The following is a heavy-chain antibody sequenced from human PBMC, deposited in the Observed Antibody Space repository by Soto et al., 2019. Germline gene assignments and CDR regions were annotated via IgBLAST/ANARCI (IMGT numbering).Heavy chain of an antibody. V-gene: IGHV3-30*18. D-gene: IGHD3-3*01. CDR3: AKDRPLGPITIFGYMDV. Sequence: GGSLRLSCAASGFTFSSYGMHWVRQAPGKGLEWVAVISYDGSNKYYADSVKGRFTISRDNSKNTLYLQMNSLRAEDTAVYYCAKDRPLGPITIFGYMDVWGKGTTVTVSS. J-gene: IGHJ6*03. CDR2: ISYDGSNK. CDR1: GFTFSSYG.